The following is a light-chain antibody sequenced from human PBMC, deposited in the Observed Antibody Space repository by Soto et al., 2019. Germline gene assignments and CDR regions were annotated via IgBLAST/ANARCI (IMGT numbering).Light chain of an antibody. CDR3: QHYRTS. V-gene: IGKV3-20*01. CDR1: QCVSSSY. J-gene: IGKJ4*01. CDR2: GAS. Sequence: EIVLTQSPGTLSLSPGERATLSCRASQCVSSSYLAWYQQKPGQPPTLLIYGASSRATGIPDRFSGSGSGTDFTVAITRVEPEDFGVDYCQHYRTSFGGGTKVEIK.